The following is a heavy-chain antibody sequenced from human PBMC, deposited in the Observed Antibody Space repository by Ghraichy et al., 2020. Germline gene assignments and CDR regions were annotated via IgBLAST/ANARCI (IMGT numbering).Heavy chain of an antibody. D-gene: IGHD1-26*01. V-gene: IGHV3-30*18. J-gene: IGHJ4*02. CDR3: AKGEDGSPDY. CDR1: GFTFSSYG. CDR2: MSTDGKTK. Sequence: GESLNISCAASGFTFSSYGMHWVRKAPGKGLTWVALMSTDGKTKYYEDSVRGRFTISRDDSKNTLFLQMNSLRPEDTAMYYCAKGEDGSPDYWGQGTLVTVSS.